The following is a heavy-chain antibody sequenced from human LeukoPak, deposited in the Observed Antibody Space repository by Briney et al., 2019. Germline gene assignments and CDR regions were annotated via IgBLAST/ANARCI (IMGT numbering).Heavy chain of an antibody. CDR3: ARGGGSWYRLWYYFDY. CDR2: IYTSGNT. J-gene: IGHJ4*02. CDR1: GGSISSGGYY. Sequence: SQTLSLTCTVSGGSISSGGYYWSWIRQPAGKGLEWIGRIYTSGNTNYNPSLKSRVTMSVDTSKNQFSLKLSSVTAADTAVYYCARGGGSWYRLWYYFDYWGQGTLVTVSS. D-gene: IGHD6-13*01. V-gene: IGHV4-61*02.